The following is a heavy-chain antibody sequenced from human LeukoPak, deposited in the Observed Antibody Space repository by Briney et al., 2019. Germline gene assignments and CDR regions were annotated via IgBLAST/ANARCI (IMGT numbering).Heavy chain of an antibody. CDR1: GFTFSNSA. V-gene: IGHV3-23*01. J-gene: IGHJ4*01. CDR2: LSGSEITP. D-gene: IGHD6-19*01. Sequence: TGGSLRLSCAASGFTFSNSAMSWVRQAPGKGLEWVSTLSGSEITPYYADSVKGRFTISRDNSKNTLYLQMNTLRAEDSAFYCAKGIYSSGWSYFDYWGHGTLVTVSS. CDR3: AKGIYSSGWSYFDY.